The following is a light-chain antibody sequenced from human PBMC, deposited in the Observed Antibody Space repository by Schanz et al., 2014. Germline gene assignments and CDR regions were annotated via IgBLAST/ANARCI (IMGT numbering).Light chain of an antibody. J-gene: IGLJ3*02. Sequence: QSALTQPPSASGSPGQSVTISCTGTSSDVGGYNYVSWYQQHPGKAPKLMIYEVSKRPSGVPDRFSGSKSGNTASLTVSGLQAEDEADYYCAAWDDSLNGQVFGGGTKLTVL. CDR2: EVS. CDR1: SSDVGGYNY. V-gene: IGLV2-8*01. CDR3: AAWDDSLNGQV.